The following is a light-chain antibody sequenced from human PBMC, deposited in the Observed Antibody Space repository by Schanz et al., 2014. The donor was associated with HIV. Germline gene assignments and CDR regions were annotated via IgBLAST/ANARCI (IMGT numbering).Light chain of an antibody. J-gene: IGLJ2*01. CDR1: SSDVGGYNY. V-gene: IGLV2-8*01. CDR3: NSYAGSFV. CDR2: EVS. Sequence: QSALTQPPSASGSPGQSVTISCTGTSSDVGGYNYVSWYQQHPGKAPKLMIYEVSKRPSGVPDRFSGSKSGNTASLTVSGLQAEDEADYYCNSYAGSFVFGGGTKLTVL.